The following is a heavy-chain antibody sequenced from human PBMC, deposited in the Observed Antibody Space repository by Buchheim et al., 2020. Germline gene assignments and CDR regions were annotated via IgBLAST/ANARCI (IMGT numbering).Heavy chain of an antibody. CDR1: GFTFSDYY. J-gene: IGHJ4*02. CDR2: ISSSGSTI. CDR3: ARVQESTAWRSPYDILTGYYWSGADTNAMPDY. D-gene: IGHD3-9*01. Sequence: QVQLVESGGGLVKPGGSLRLSCAASGFTFSDYYMSWIRQAPGKGLEWVSYISSSGSTIYYADSVKGRFTISRDNAKNSLYLQMNSLRAEDTAVYYCARVQESTAWRSPYDILTGYYWSGADTNAMPDYWGQGTL. V-gene: IGHV3-11*01.